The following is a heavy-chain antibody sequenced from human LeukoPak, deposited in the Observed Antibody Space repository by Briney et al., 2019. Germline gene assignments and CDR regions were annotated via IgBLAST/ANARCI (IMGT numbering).Heavy chain of an antibody. CDR3: AKVSYGTMIPEYYFDY. Sequence: GGSLRLSCAASGFTFSSYGMSWVRQAPGKGLEWVSAISGSGGSTYHADSVKGRFTISRDNSKNTLYLQMNSLRAEDTAVYYCAKVSYGTMIPEYYFDYWGQGTLVTVSS. CDR1: GFTFSSYG. CDR2: ISGSGGST. J-gene: IGHJ4*02. D-gene: IGHD3-22*01. V-gene: IGHV3-23*01.